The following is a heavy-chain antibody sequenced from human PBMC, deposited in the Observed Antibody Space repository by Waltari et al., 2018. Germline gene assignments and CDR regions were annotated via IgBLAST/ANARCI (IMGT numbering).Heavy chain of an antibody. D-gene: IGHD1-26*01. V-gene: IGHV4-39*07. CDR1: GGSISSSSYS. Sequence: QLQLQESGPGLVKPSETLSLTCTVSGGSISSSSYSWGWIRQPPGKGLEWIGSIYYSGGTYYNPPLKSRVTISVDTSKNQFSLKLSSVTAADTAVYYCARDLEWELYYFDYWGQGTLVTVSS. CDR3: ARDLEWELYYFDY. CDR2: IYYSGGT. J-gene: IGHJ4*02.